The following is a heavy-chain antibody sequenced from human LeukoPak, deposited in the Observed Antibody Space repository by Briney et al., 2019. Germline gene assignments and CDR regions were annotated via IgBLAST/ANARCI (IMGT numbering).Heavy chain of an antibody. CDR2: ISHSGSTI. V-gene: IGHV3-11*01. J-gene: IGHJ3*02. Sequence: GGSLRLSCAAPGFTFTDYYMSWIRQAPGKGLEWVSYISHSGSTIYYADSVKGRFTISRDNAKNSLYLQMNSLRAEDTAVYYCARVYPSYAFDIWGQGTMVTVSS. CDR3: ARVYPSYAFDI. CDR1: GFTFTDYY.